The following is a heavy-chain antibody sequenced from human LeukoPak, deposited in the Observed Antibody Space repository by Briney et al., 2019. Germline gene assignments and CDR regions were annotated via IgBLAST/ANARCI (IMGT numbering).Heavy chain of an antibody. D-gene: IGHD3-22*01. CDR3: ARVGAPYYYDSSGNT. Sequence: SVKVSCKASGYTFTSYAMNWVRQAPGQGLEWMGGIIPIFGTANYAQKFQGRVTITADESTSTAYMELSSLRSEDTAVYYCARVGAPYYYDSSGNTWGQGTLVTVSS. V-gene: IGHV1-69*13. J-gene: IGHJ4*02. CDR2: IIPIFGTA. CDR1: GYTFTSYA.